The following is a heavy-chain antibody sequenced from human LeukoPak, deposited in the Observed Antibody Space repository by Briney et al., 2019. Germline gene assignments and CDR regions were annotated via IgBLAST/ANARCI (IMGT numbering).Heavy chain of an antibody. D-gene: IGHD4-11*01. Sequence: GGSLRLSCAASGFTFSSYGMHWVRQAPGKGLEWVAFIRYDGSNKYYADSVKGRFTISRDNSKNTLYLQMNSLRAEDTAVYYCAKEPYSNYDSYYFDYWGQGTLVTVSS. CDR3: AKEPYSNYDSYYFDY. CDR1: GFTFSSYG. J-gene: IGHJ4*02. V-gene: IGHV3-30*02. CDR2: IRYDGSNK.